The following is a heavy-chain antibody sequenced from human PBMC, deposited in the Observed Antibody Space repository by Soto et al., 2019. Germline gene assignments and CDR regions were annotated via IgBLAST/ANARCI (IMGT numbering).Heavy chain of an antibody. Sequence: PAETLSLTCAVYGGSFIGYYWIWIRQPPVKGLEWIVEINHSGSTNYNPSLKSRVTISVDTSKNQFSLKLSSVTAADTAVYYCAFNFDYWGQGTLVTVSS. J-gene: IGHJ4*02. CDR1: GGSFIGYY. CDR2: INHSGST. V-gene: IGHV4-34*01. CDR3: AFNFDY.